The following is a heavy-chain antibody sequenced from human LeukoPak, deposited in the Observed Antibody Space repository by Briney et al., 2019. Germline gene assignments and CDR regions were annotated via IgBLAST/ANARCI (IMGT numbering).Heavy chain of an antibody. CDR2: ISGYNDNI. D-gene: IGHD3-22*01. Sequence: ASVKVSCKASGYTFTSYGISWVRQAPGQGLEWMGWISGYNDNIKYAQKFQGRVTMTTDTSTSTAYVELRNLRSEDTAVYYCARGPTSSGYYYSWFDPWGQGTLVTVSS. CDR1: GYTFTSYG. J-gene: IGHJ5*02. V-gene: IGHV1-18*01. CDR3: ARGPTSSGYYYSWFDP.